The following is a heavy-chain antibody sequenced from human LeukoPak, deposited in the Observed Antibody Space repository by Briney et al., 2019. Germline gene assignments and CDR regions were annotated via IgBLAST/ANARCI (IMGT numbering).Heavy chain of an antibody. CDR2: IYYSGST. D-gene: IGHD6-13*01. V-gene: IGHV4-59*01. CDR3: ARGVAAAGIDY. J-gene: IGHJ4*02. CDR1: GGSISSYY. Sequence: SETLSLTCTVSGGSISSYYWSWIRQPPGKGLEWIGYIYYSGSTNYNPSLKSRVTISVDTSKDQFSLKLSSVTAAGTAVYYCARGVAAAGIDYWGQGTLVTVSS.